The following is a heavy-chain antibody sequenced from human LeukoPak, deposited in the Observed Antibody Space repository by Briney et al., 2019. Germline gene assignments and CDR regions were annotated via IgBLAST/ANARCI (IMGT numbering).Heavy chain of an antibody. J-gene: IGHJ3*02. D-gene: IGHD1-26*01. CDR2: INHSGST. V-gene: IGHV4-34*01. Sequence: SETLSLTCTVSGGSISSYYWSWIRQPPGKGLEWIGEINHSGSTNYNPSLKSRVTISVDTSKNQFSLKLSSVTAADTAVYYCARWELLPAFDIWGQGTMVTVSS. CDR1: GGSISSYY. CDR3: ARWELLPAFDI.